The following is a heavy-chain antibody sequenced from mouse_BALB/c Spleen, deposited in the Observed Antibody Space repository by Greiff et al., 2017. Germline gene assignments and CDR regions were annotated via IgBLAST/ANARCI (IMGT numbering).Heavy chain of an antibody. Sequence: QVQLKESGAELMKPGASVKISCKATGYTFSSYWIEWVKQRPGHGLEWIGEILPGSGSTNYNEKFKGKATFTADTSSNTAYMQLSSLTSEDSAVYYCARTTVEGDRYYYAMDYWGQGTAVTVSS. CDR3: ARTTVEGDRYYYAMDY. V-gene: IGHV1-9*01. CDR1: GYTFSSYW. J-gene: IGHJ4*01. CDR2: ILPGSGST. D-gene: IGHD1-1*01.